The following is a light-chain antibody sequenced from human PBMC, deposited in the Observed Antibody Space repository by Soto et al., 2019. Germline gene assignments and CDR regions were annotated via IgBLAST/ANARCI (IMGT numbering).Light chain of an antibody. CDR3: LQYSYWPYT. J-gene: IGKJ2*01. CDR1: QSVSSG. Sequence: EIVMTQSPATLSVSPGEGATLSCRASQSVSSGLAWYQQKPGQAPRLLIYGASSRATGIPARFSGSGSGTEFSLTISRVQSEDFAVYYCLQYSYWPYTFGQGTKLEIK. CDR2: GAS. V-gene: IGKV3-15*01.